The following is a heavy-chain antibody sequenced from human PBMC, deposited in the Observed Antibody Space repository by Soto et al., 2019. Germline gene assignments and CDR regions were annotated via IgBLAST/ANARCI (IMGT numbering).Heavy chain of an antibody. CDR1: GYTFTSYY. D-gene: IGHD6-25*01. CDR2: VNPTGGST. CDR3: ARHLAAGDS. J-gene: IGHJ4*02. V-gene: IGHV1-46*03. Sequence: ASVKVSFKASGYTFTSYYIHWVRQAPGQGLEWMAIVNPTGGSTNYAQKFQGRVTVTFDTSTSTVFMELNSLRYEDTAVYYCARHLAAGDSWGQGTLVTVSS.